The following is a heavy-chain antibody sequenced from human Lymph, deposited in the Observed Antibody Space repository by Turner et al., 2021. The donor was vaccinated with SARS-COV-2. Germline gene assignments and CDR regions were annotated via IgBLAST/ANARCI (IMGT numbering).Heavy chain of an antibody. Sequence: QVQLVESGGGVVQPGRSLKLSCAASGVTFSSYAMHWVRQAPGKGLEWVALISYDGNNKYYADSVRGRFTISRDNSKNTLYLQMNSLRAEDTAVYYCARGLSGNYYFFDYWGQGTLVTVSS. CDR2: ISYDGNNK. CDR1: GVTFSSYA. J-gene: IGHJ4*02. CDR3: ARGLSGNYYFFDY. D-gene: IGHD1-26*01. V-gene: IGHV3-30-3*01.